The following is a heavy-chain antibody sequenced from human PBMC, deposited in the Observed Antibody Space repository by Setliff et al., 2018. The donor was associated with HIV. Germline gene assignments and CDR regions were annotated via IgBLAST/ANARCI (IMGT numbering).Heavy chain of an antibody. CDR1: GYSVSSGYY. D-gene: IGHD5-12*01. CDR3: ARVVPREVAPGGFDI. J-gene: IGHJ3*02. CDR2: IYYSGST. V-gene: IGHV4-38-2*01. Sequence: SETLSLTCAVSGYSVSSGYYWGWIRQPPGKGLEWIASIYYSGSTYYAPSLKSRVTISVDTSKNQFSLKPTSVTAADTAVYFCARVVPREVAPGGFDIWGQGTTVTVSS.